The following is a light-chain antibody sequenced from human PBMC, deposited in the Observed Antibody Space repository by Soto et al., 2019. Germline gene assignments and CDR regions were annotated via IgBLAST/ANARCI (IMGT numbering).Light chain of an antibody. CDR2: GAS. J-gene: IGKJ4*01. CDR1: QSVSSN. Sequence: EIVMTQSPATLSVSPGERATLSCRASQSVSSNLAWYQQKPGQAPRLLIYGASTRATGIPARFSGSGSGTGLGLARGSLQSEDFAVYYCQQYNNWPPLTFGGGTKVEIK. V-gene: IGKV3-15*01. CDR3: QQYNNWPPLT.